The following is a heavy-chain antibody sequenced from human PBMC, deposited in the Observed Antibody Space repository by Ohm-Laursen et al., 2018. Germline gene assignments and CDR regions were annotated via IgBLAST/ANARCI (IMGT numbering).Heavy chain of an antibody. CDR2: IYYSGST. CDR3: ARGGTQLVTATSFDY. D-gene: IGHD2-21*02. J-gene: IGHJ4*02. CDR1: GGSISRYY. Sequence: SDTLSLTWSVPGGSISRYYWNWIRQPPGKGLEWIGHIYYSGSTNYNPSLKSRVTISVDTSKNQFSLKLNSVTTADTAVYFCARGGTQLVTATSFDYWGQGALVTVSS. V-gene: IGHV4-59*07.